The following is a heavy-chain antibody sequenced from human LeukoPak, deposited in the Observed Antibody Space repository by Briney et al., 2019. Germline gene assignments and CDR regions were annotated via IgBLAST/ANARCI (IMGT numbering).Heavy chain of an antibody. CDR3: ARHVVVVPAARYDAFDI. D-gene: IGHD2-2*01. V-gene: IGHV4-4*09. Sequence: SETLSLTCAVYGGSFSGYYWSWIRQPPGKGLEWIGYIYTSGSTNYNPSLKSRVTISVDTSKNQFSLKLSSVTAADTAVYYCARHVVVVPAARYDAFDIWGQGTMVTVSS. CDR1: GGSFSGYY. CDR2: IYTSGST. J-gene: IGHJ3*02.